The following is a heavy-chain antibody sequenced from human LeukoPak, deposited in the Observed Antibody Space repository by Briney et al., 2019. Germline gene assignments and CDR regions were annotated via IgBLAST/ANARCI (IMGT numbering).Heavy chain of an antibody. V-gene: IGHV3-30*02. J-gene: IGHJ6*03. CDR2: IRHDGSNK. CDR3: AKGGDSSGYMDV. CDR1: GFGFTFGDYG. Sequence: GGSLRLSCTVSGFGFTFGDYGISWVRQAPGKGLEWVALIRHDGSNKYYADSVRGRFTISRDNSKNTLYLQMNSLRAEDTALYYCAKGGDSSGYMDVWGKGTTVTISS. D-gene: IGHD3-22*01.